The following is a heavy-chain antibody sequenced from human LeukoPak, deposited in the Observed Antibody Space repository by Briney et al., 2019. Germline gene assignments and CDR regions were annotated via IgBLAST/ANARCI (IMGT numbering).Heavy chain of an antibody. D-gene: IGHD2-2*01. CDR1: GFTFSDYY. J-gene: IGHJ4*02. CDR2: IGSSGSTI. V-gene: IGHV3-11*04. CDR3: ARDVKTRYCSSTSCYVPFDY. Sequence: GGSLRLSCAASGFTFSDYYMSWIRQAPGKGLEWVSYIGSSGSTIYYADSVKGRFTISRDNAKNSLYLQMNSLRAEDTAVYYCARDVKTRYCSSTSCYVPFDYWGQGTLVTVSS.